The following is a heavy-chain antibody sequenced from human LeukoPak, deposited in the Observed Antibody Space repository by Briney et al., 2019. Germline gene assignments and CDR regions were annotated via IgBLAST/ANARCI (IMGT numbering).Heavy chain of an antibody. V-gene: IGHV3-48*04. D-gene: IGHD3-22*01. CDR1: GFTFSSYA. CDR2: ISNTGITI. J-gene: IGHJ4*02. CDR3: ARSNKYDSSGWGY. Sequence: GGSLRLSCAASGFTFSSYAMSWVRQSPGKGLEWVSYISNTGITISYADSVKGRFAISRDNAKNSLYLQMNSLRAEDTAVYYCARSNKYDSSGWGYWGQGTLVTVSS.